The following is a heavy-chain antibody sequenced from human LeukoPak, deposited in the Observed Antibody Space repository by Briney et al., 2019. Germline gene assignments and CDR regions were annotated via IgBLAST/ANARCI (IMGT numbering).Heavy chain of an antibody. Sequence: GGSLRLSCAASGFTFSDYYMSWIRQAPGKGLEWVSYISSSSSYTNYADSVKGRFTISRDNAKNSLYLQMNSLRAEDTAVYYCASTSTRLLWFGELEYNWFDPWGQGTLVTVSS. V-gene: IGHV3-11*06. CDR3: ASTSTRLLWFGELEYNWFDP. CDR1: GFTFSDYY. J-gene: IGHJ5*02. CDR2: ISSSSSYT. D-gene: IGHD3-10*01.